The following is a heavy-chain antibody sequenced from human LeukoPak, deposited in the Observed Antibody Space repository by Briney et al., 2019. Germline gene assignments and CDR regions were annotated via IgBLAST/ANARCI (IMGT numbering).Heavy chain of an antibody. CDR1: GFTFSNYW. CDR3: ARDKKSGESSEIDY. V-gene: IGHV3-74*03. J-gene: IGHJ4*02. CDR2: INRDGSAT. Sequence: GGSLRLSCAASGFTFSNYWVHWVRQAPGKGLVWVSRINRDGSATKYADSVKGRFTVSRDNAKNTLNLQMNSLRAEDTAVYYCARDKKSGESSEIDYWGQGTLVTVSS. D-gene: IGHD3-10*01.